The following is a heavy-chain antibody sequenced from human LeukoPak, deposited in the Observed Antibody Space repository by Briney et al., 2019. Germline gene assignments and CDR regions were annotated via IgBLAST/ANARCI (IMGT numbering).Heavy chain of an antibody. D-gene: IGHD3-22*01. Sequence: SETLSLTCTVSGGSISSYYWSRIRQPPEKGLEWIGYIYYSGSTNYNPFLKSRVTISVDTSKNQFSLKLSSVTAADTAVYYCARYYYDSSGYYSFDYWDQGTLVTVSS. V-gene: IGHV4-59*01. CDR1: GGSISSYY. CDR2: IYYSGST. CDR3: ARYYYDSSGYYSFDY. J-gene: IGHJ4*02.